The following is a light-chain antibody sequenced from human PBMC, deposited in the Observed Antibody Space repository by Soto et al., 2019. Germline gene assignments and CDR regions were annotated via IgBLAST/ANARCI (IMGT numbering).Light chain of an antibody. Sequence: DIQMTQSPSSLSASVGDRVTITCRASQSISSYLNWYQQKPGKAPKLLIYAASSLQSGVPSRFSGSGSGTAFTLIISSLQPEDFATYYCQQSYSTPSTFGPGTKVDIK. V-gene: IGKV1-39*01. CDR1: QSISSY. J-gene: IGKJ3*01. CDR2: AAS. CDR3: QQSYSTPST.